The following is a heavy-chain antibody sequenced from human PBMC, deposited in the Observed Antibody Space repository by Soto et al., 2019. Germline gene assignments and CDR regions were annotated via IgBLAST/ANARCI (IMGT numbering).Heavy chain of an antibody. J-gene: IGHJ4*02. V-gene: IGHV4-30-4*08. CDR2: IYNGGTT. CDR3: ARGPSGDKVDY. Sequence: QVQLQESGPGLVKPSQTLSLTCTVSGGSISSGGYYWSWIRQHPGKGLEWIGYIYNGGTTYNNPSLTSRVTISVDTSNNQFSLKLSSVSAADTAVYYCARGPSGDKVDYWGQGTLVTVSS. D-gene: IGHD7-27*01. CDR1: GGSISSGGYY.